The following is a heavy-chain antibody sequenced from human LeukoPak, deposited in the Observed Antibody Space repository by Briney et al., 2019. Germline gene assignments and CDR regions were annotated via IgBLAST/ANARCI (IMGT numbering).Heavy chain of an antibody. Sequence: GGSLRLSCAASGFTFSSYAMSWVRQAPGKGLEWFSDISGSGGDTYYADSVKGRFTISRDNSKNTLYLQMNSLRAEDTAVYYCAKGGYYDSRGYYFDYWGQGTLVTVSS. CDR2: ISGSGGDT. CDR1: GFTFSSYA. J-gene: IGHJ4*02. CDR3: AKGGYYDSRGYYFDY. D-gene: IGHD3-22*01. V-gene: IGHV3-23*01.